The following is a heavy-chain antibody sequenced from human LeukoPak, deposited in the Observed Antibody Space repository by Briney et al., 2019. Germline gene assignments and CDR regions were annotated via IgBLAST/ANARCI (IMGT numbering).Heavy chain of an antibody. CDR3: ATFPSRRYCYGYYYYYYYMDV. V-gene: IGHV4-34*01. J-gene: IGHJ6*03. CDR1: GGSFSGYY. Sequence: SETLSLTCAVYGGSFSGYYWSWIRQPPGKGLEWIGEINHSGSTNYNPSLKSRVTISVDTSKNQFSLKLSSVTAADTAVYYCATFPSRRYCYGYYYYYYYMDVCGKGTTVTVSS. CDR2: INHSGST. D-gene: IGHD5-18*01.